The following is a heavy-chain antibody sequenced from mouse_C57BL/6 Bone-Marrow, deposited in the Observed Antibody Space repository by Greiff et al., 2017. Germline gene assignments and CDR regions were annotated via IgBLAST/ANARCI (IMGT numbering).Heavy chain of an antibody. CDR3: ARNYDGSMDY. J-gene: IGHJ4*01. CDR1: GYTFTSYW. D-gene: IGHD2-3*01. CDR2: IDPSDSYT. Sequence: QVQLKQPGAELVLPGASVKLSCKASGYTFTSYWMHWVKQRPGQGLEWIGAIDPSDSYTNYNHKFKGKSTLTVDKSSRTAYRQRSSLTSEDSAVYYCARNYDGSMDYWGQGTSVTVSS. V-gene: IGHV1-69*01.